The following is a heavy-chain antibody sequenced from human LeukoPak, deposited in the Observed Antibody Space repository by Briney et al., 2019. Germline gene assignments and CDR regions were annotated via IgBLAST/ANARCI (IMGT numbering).Heavy chain of an antibody. J-gene: IGHJ4*02. D-gene: IGHD5-18*01. Sequence: GALRLSCAASGFTVSSNYMSWVRQAPGKGLEWVSVIYSGGTTYYADSVKGRFTISRDNSKNTLHLQMNSLRAEDTAVYYCARDQYSYAHAAHWGQGTLVTVSS. CDR3: ARDQYSYAHAAH. CDR2: IYSGGTT. V-gene: IGHV3-66*01. CDR1: GFTVSSNY.